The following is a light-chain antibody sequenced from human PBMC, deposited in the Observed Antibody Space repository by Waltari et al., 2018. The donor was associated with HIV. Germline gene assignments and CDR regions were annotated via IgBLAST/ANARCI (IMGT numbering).Light chain of an antibody. CDR3: ACWDRSGDYIL. CDR1: SLRKYY. CDR2: GKN. J-gene: IGLJ2*01. Sequence: SSELTQDHAVSVALGQTVKIACLGDSLRKYYASWYRLRPGQAPQLLVSGKNSRPSCIPDRFSASSSGNRAFLTITGARAEDEADYYCACWDRSGDYILFGGGTSLTGL. V-gene: IGLV3-19*01.